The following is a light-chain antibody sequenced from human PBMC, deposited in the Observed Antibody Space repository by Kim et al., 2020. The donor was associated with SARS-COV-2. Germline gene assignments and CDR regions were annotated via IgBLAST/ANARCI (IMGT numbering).Light chain of an antibody. CDR3: HQYDKFPQT. Sequence: AAIGDRVTITCQASQDINDYLDWYQQKPGKVPKLLIYDATRLETGVPSRFSGSGSGTDFTLTISSLQPEDIATYYCHQYDKFPQTFGQGTKVDIK. CDR2: DAT. V-gene: IGKV1-33*01. J-gene: IGKJ1*01. CDR1: QDINDY.